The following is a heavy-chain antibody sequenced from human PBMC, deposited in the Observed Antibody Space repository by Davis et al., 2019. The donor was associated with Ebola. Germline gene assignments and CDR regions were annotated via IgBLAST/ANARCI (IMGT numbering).Heavy chain of an antibody. J-gene: IGHJ3*02. D-gene: IGHD5-24*01. CDR2: ISSSSSYI. V-gene: IGHV3-21*04. CDR3: AKDKEKDGYNAPYDAFDI. CDR1: GFSFSSFA. Sequence: GESLKISCAASGFSFSSFAMKWVRQAPGKGLEWVSSISSSSSYIYYADSVKGRFTVSRDNAKNSVYVQMNSLRAEDTAVYYCAKDKEKDGYNAPYDAFDIWGQGTMVTVSS.